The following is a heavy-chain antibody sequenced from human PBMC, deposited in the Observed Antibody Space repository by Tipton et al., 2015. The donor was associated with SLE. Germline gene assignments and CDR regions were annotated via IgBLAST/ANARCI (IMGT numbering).Heavy chain of an antibody. D-gene: IGHD6-13*01. J-gene: IGHJ4*02. CDR1: GYSISSGYY. CDR2: IYHSGST. Sequence: TLSLTCTVSGYSISSGYYWGWIRQPPGKGLEWIGSIYHSGSTYYNPSLKSRVTISVDTSKNQFSLKLSSVTAADTAVYYCASGAAAGLDYWGQGTLVTVSS. V-gene: IGHV4-38-2*02. CDR3: ASGAAAGLDY.